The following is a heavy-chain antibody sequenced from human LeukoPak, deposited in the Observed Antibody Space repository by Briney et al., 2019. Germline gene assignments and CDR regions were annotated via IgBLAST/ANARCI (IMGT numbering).Heavy chain of an antibody. CDR2: IYHSGST. CDR3: ARAPPYYYDPHHSYYFDY. Sequence: SETLSLTCTVSGGSISSGGYYWSWIRQPPGKGLEWIGYIYHSGSTYYNPSLKSRVTISVDRSKNQFSLKLSSVTAADTAVYYCARAPPYYYDPHHSYYFDYWGQGTLVTVSS. V-gene: IGHV4-30-2*01. CDR1: GGSISSGGYY. D-gene: IGHD3-22*01. J-gene: IGHJ4*02.